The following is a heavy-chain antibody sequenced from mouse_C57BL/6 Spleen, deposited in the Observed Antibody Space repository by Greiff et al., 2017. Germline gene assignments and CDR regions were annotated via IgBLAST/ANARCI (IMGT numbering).Heavy chain of an antibody. CDR3: AREKFISTVVGGMDY. J-gene: IGHJ4*01. Sequence: QVQLQQPGAELVKPGASVKMSCKASGYTFTSYWITWVKQRPGQGLEWIGDIYPGSGSTNYNETFKSQATLTVDTSSSTAYMQLSSLTSEDSAVYYCAREKFISTVVGGMDYWGQGTSVTVSS. CDR1: GYTFTSYW. V-gene: IGHV1-55*01. D-gene: IGHD1-1*01. CDR2: IYPGSGST.